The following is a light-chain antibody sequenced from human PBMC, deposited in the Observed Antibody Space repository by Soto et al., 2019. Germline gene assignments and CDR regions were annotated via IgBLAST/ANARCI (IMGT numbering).Light chain of an antibody. CDR1: SSNIGAGYD. CDR2: GNS. J-gene: IGLJ2*01. V-gene: IGLV1-40*01. CDR3: CAYAGSGTVV. Sequence: QSVLTQPPSVSGAPGQRVTISCTGSSSNIGAGYDVHWYQQLPGTAPKLLIYGNSNRPSGVPDRFSGSKSGTSASLAITGLQAEDEADYYCCAYAGSGTVVFGGGTKLTVL.